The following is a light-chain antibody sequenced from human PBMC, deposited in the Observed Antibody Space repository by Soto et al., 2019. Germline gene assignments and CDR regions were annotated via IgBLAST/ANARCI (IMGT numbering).Light chain of an antibody. V-gene: IGKV3-15*01. J-gene: IGKJ3*01. CDR2: GAS. Sequence: EIVMTQSPATLSVSPGERATLSCRASQSVSSNLAWYQQKPGQAPRLLIYGASTRATGIPARFSGSGSGTEFTLTISSLEPEDFAVYFCQQRSNWPLTFGPGTNVEI. CDR1: QSVSSN. CDR3: QQRSNWPLT.